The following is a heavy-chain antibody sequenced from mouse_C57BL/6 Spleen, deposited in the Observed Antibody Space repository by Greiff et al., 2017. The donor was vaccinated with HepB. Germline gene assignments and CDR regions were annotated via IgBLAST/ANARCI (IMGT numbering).Heavy chain of an antibody. CDR3: ARPLLSLGFDY. CDR1: GYAFSSSW. V-gene: IGHV1-82*01. D-gene: IGHD2-1*01. Sequence: QVQLKESGPELVKPGASVKISCKASGYAFSSSWMNWVKQRPGKGLEWIGRIYPGDGDTNYNGKFKGKATLTADKSSSTAYMQLSSLTSEDSAVYFCARPLLSLGFDYWGQGTTLTVSS. CDR2: IYPGDGDT. J-gene: IGHJ2*01.